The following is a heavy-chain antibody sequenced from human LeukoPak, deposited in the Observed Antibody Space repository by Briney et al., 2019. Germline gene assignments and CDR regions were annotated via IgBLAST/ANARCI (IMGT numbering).Heavy chain of an antibody. CDR1: GGSFSGYY. J-gene: IGHJ3*02. CDR2: INHSGST. CDR3: ARDRYYYDSSGYRTFDI. D-gene: IGHD3-22*01. Sequence: SETLSLTCAVYGGSFSGYYWSWIRQPPGKGLEWIGEINHSGSTNYNPSLKSRVTISVDTSKNQFSLKLSSVTAADTAVYYCARDRYYYDSSGYRTFDIWGQGTMVTVSP. V-gene: IGHV4-34*01.